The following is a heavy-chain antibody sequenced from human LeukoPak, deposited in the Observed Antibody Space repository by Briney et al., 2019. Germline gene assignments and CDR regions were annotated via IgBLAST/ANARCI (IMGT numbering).Heavy chain of an antibody. J-gene: IGHJ5*02. CDR1: GFILTDYG. Sequence: GGSLRLSCAASGFILTDYGMHWVRQAPGKGLDWVAFMSYDGGNKYYADSVKGRFTISRANSKNTLYLQMNTLRAEDTAVYYCAKVGRNYGDYNGWFDPWGEGNLVTVSS. D-gene: IGHD4-17*01. CDR2: MSYDGGNK. CDR3: AKVGRNYGDYNGWFDP. V-gene: IGHV3-30*18.